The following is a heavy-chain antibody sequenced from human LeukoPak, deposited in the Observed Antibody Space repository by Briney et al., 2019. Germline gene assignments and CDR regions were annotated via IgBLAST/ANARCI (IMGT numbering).Heavy chain of an antibody. J-gene: IGHJ4*02. CDR1: GYSFSGYY. Sequence: SETVSLTCTATGYSFSGYYWTWLRQPPGKGLEWMGEINHGGSTNYNPSLKGRVTASVDTSKNQFSLRLTSVTAADTAVYYCARGLSITGATRRFDYWGQGALVTVSS. CDR3: ARGLSITGATRRFDY. V-gene: IGHV4-34*01. CDR2: INHGGST. D-gene: IGHD1-7*01.